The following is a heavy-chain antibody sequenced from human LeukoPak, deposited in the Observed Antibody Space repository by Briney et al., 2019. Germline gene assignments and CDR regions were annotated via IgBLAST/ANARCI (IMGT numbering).Heavy chain of an antibody. CDR1: GFTFSSDW. CDR2: INSDGSST. J-gene: IGHJ4*02. D-gene: IGHD2-2*01. Sequence: PGGSLRLSCAASGFTFSSDWMHWVRQAPGKRLVWVSRINSDGSSTNYADSVKGRFTISRDNSKNTLYLQMNSLRAEDTAVYYCARGSGYCSSTSCYVDLTHIMHYFDYWGQGTLVTVSS. CDR3: ARGSGYCSSTSCYVDLTHIMHYFDY. V-gene: IGHV3-74*01.